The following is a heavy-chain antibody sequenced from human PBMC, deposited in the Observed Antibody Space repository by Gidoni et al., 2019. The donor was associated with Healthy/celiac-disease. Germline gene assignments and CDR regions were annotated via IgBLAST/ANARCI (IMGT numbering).Heavy chain of an antibody. V-gene: IGHV3-30*18. CDR1: GFTFSSYG. Sequence: QVQLVESGGGVVQPGRSLRLSCAASGFTFSSYGMHWVRQAPGKGLEWVAVISYDGSNKYYADSVKGRFTISRDNSKNTLYLQMNSLRAEDTAVYYCAKESNVVVIAYTDYWGQGTLVTVSS. D-gene: IGHD2-21*01. CDR3: AKESNVVVIAYTDY. CDR2: ISYDGSNK. J-gene: IGHJ4*02.